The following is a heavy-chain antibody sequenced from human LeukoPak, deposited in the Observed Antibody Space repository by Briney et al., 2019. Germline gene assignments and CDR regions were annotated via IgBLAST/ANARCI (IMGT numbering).Heavy chain of an antibody. D-gene: IGHD1-20*01. V-gene: IGHV4-59*01. Sequence: SETLSLTCTVSGGSISSYYWSWIRQPPGKGLEWIGYISYSGRTNYNPSLKSRVSISVDTSKNQFSLKLSSVTAADTAVYFCARALTGTTGYFDCWGQGTLVTVSS. J-gene: IGHJ4*02. CDR1: GGSISSYY. CDR3: ARALTGTTGYFDC. CDR2: ISYSGRT.